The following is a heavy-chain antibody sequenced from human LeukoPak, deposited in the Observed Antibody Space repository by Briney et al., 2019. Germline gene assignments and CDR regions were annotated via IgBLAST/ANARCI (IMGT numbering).Heavy chain of an antibody. Sequence: ESGPTLLKPTQTLTLTCTFSGFSLSTSGVGVGWIRQPPGKALEWLSLIYWDDDKRYSPSLKSRLTITKDTSKNQVVLTMTNMDPVDTATYYCAHGKGGFGSSVPYFDYWGQGTLVTVSS. CDR3: AHGKGGFGSSVPYFDY. CDR1: GFSLSTSGVG. CDR2: IYWDDDK. V-gene: IGHV2-5*02. J-gene: IGHJ4*02. D-gene: IGHD2-2*01.